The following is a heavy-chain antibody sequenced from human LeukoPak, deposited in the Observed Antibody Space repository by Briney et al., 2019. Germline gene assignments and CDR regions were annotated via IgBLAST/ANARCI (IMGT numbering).Heavy chain of an antibody. D-gene: IGHD6-13*01. Sequence: RASETLSLTCTVSGGSISSYYWSWIRQPPGKGLEWIGYIYYSGSTNYNPSLKSRVTISVDTSKNQFSLKLSSVTAADTAVYYCARGAYSSSWYGYWGQGTLVTVSS. CDR3: ARGAYSSSWYGY. CDR2: IYYSGST. V-gene: IGHV4-59*12. J-gene: IGHJ4*02. CDR1: GGSISSYY.